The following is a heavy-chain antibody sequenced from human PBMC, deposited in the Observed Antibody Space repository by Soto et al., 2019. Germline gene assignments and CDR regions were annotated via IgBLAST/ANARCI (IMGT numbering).Heavy chain of an antibody. Sequence: QVQLVESGGGVVQPGKSLRLSCAASGFTFSTYGMHWVRQAPGKGLEWVAVIWYDGSNKYHGDSLKGRFTISRDNSKNVLYRQINNLRAAVTAVYCCGRGRTLGDTAVVDSWGQGTLVTVSS. CDR3: GRGRTLGDTAVVDS. J-gene: IGHJ4*02. CDR1: GFTFSTYG. D-gene: IGHD5-18*01. V-gene: IGHV3-33*01. CDR2: IWYDGSNK.